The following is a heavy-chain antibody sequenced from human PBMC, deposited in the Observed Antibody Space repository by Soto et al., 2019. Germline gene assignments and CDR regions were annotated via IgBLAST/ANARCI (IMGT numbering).Heavy chain of an antibody. D-gene: IGHD6-13*01. CDR1: GGSISSSSYY. Sequence: SETLSLTCTVSGGSISSSSYYWGWIRQPPGKGLEWIGSIYYSGSTYYNPSLKSRVTISVDTSKNQFSLKLSSVTAADTAVYYCARLSSSWAHHYYYYMDVWGKGTTVTVSS. J-gene: IGHJ6*03. CDR2: IYYSGST. CDR3: ARLSSSWAHHYYYYMDV. V-gene: IGHV4-39*01.